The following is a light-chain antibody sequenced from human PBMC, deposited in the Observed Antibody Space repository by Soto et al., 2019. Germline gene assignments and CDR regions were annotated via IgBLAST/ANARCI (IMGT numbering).Light chain of an antibody. CDR1: ESVGSNY. CDR2: GPS. Sequence: EIVLTQSPGTLSLSPGDTATLSCRARESVGSNYLAWYQQKPGQAPRLIVYGPSTRATGIPDRFSGSGSGTEFTLTISRLDPEDFAVYFCQQFGPSPTFGQGTKVEMK. CDR3: QQFGPSPT. J-gene: IGKJ1*01. V-gene: IGKV3-20*01.